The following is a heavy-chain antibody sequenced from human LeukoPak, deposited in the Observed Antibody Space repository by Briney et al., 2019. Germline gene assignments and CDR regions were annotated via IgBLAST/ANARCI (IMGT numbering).Heavy chain of an antibody. CDR1: GGSLSSGSYY. CDR3: ARGASSSWSWFDP. CDR2: IYYSGST. V-gene: IGHV4-61*01. J-gene: IGHJ5*02. D-gene: IGHD6-13*01. Sequence: SETLSLTCTVSGGSLSSGSYYWSWIRQPPGKGLEWIGYIYYSGSTNYNPSLKSRVTISVDTSKNQFSLKLSSVTAADTAVYYCARGASSSWSWFDPWGQGTLVTVSS.